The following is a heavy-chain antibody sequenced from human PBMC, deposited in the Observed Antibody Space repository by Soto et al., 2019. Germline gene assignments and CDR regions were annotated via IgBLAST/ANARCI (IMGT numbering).Heavy chain of an antibody. D-gene: IGHD6-13*01. CDR2: IYYSGST. Sequence: SETLSLTCTVSGGSISSSSYYWGWIRQPPGKGLEWIGSIYYSGSTYYNPSLKSRVTISVDTSKNQFSLKLSSVTAADTAVYYCARDHHSSSWYYYYYGMDVWGKGTTVTVSS. V-gene: IGHV4-39*07. CDR3: ARDHHSSSWYYYYYGMDV. J-gene: IGHJ6*04. CDR1: GGSISSSSYY.